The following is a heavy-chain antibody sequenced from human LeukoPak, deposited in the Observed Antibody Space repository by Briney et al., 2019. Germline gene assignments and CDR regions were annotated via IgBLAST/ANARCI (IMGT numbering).Heavy chain of an antibody. J-gene: IGHJ4*02. Sequence: PGRSLRLSCAASGXTFSSYAMHWVRQAPGKGLEWVAVISYDGSNKYYADSVKGRFTISRDNSKNTLYLQMNSLRAEDTAVYYCARGQCGYWGQGTLVTVSS. CDR3: ARGQCGY. V-gene: IGHV3-30-3*01. CDR1: GXTFSSYA. CDR2: ISYDGSNK. D-gene: IGHD2-21*01.